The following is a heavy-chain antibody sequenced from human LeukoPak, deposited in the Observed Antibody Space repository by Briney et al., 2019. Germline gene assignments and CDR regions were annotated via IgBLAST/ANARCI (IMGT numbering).Heavy chain of an antibody. Sequence: KPSETLSLTCAVYGGSFSGYYWSWIRQPPGKGLEWIGYIYYSGSTNYNPSLKSRVTISVDTSKNQFSLKLSSVTAADTAVYYCARLLINYDFWSGYSQLFDYWGQGTLVAVSS. J-gene: IGHJ4*02. CDR3: ARLLINYDFWSGYSQLFDY. CDR1: GGSFSGYY. D-gene: IGHD3-3*01. CDR2: IYYSGST. V-gene: IGHV4-59*08.